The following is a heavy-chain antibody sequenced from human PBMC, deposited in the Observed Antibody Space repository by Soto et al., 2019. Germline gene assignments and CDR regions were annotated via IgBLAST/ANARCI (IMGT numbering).Heavy chain of an antibody. D-gene: IGHD3-22*01. CDR3: AKVLALYYYDSSGYSPGYFDY. J-gene: IGHJ4*02. CDR1: GFTFSSYA. V-gene: IGHV3-23*01. CDR2: ISGSGGST. Sequence: GGSLRLSCAASGFTFSSYAMSWVRQAPGKGLEWVSAISGSGGSTYYADSVKGRFTISRDNSKNTLYLQMNSLRAEDTAVYYCAKVLALYYYDSSGYSPGYFDYWGQGTLVTVSS.